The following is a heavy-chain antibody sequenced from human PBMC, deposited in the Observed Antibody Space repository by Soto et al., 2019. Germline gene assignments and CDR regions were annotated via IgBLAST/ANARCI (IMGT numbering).Heavy chain of an antibody. J-gene: IGHJ6*02. Sequence: SGPTLVNPTQTLTLTRTFSGFSLSTSGVGVGWIRQPPGKALEWLALIYWNDDKRYSPSLKSRLTITKDTSKNQVVLTMTNMDPVDTATYYCAHTVFEGSRWRALVYCGMDVWGQGTTVTVSS. D-gene: IGHD6-13*01. CDR1: GFSLSTSGVG. CDR3: AHTVFEGSRWRALVYCGMDV. CDR2: IYWNDDK. V-gene: IGHV2-5*01.